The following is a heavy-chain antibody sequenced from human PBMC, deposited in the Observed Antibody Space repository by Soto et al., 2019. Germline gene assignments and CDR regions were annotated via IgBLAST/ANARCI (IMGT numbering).Heavy chain of an antibody. CDR3: TRGGCLSESYYCFDY. D-gene: IGHD1-26*01. Sequence: PGGSLRLSXAASGFTFSSYCMSWVRQAPGKGLEWVANIKQDGSEKYYVDSVKGRFTISRDNAENSLYLQMNSLRAEDTAVYYRTRGGCLSESYYCFDYWGQGTLVTVSS. V-gene: IGHV3-7*01. CDR1: GFTFSSYC. J-gene: IGHJ4*02. CDR2: IKQDGSEK.